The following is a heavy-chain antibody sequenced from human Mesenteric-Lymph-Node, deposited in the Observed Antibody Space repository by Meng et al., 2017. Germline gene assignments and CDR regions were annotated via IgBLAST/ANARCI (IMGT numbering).Heavy chain of an antibody. CDR3: TTLYGDSIS. CDR2: IYHSGRT. CDR1: CGSIRNDQG. J-gene: IGHJ4*02. Sequence: QVLLQESGPGLVTRSGTLCLTCGVSCGSIRNDQGWSWVRQAPGNGLEWIVEIYHSGRTNYNPSDKSRVSMSVDKSQNHFSLRLSSVTAADTAVYYCTTLYGDSISWGQGTLVTVSS. D-gene: IGHD4-17*01. V-gene: IGHV4-4*02.